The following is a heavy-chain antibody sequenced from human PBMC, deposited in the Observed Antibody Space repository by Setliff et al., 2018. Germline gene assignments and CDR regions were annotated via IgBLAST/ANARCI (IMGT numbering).Heavy chain of an antibody. V-gene: IGHV2-5*01. CDR1: GFSLSTSGVG. CDR3: AHKYGDYVRYFQH. Sequence: SGPTLVNPTQTLTLTCTFSGFSLSTSGVGVGWIRQPPGKALEWLALIYWNDDKRYSPSLKSRLTITKDTSKNQVVLTMTSMDPVDTATYYCAHKYGDYVRYFQHWGQGTLVTV. J-gene: IGHJ1*01. D-gene: IGHD4-17*01. CDR2: IYWNDDK.